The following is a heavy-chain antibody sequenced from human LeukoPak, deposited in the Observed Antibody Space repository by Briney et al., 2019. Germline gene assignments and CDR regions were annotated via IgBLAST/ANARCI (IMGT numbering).Heavy chain of an antibody. CDR3: ARGQYQLPSYNWFDP. J-gene: IGHJ5*02. D-gene: IGHD2-2*01. Sequence: GGSLRLSCAASGFTFSSYAMHWVRQAPGKGLEYVSAISSNGGSTYYANSVKGRFTISRDNSKNTLYLQMGSLRAEDMAVYYCARGQYQLPSYNWFDPWGQGTLITVSS. CDR2: ISSNGGST. CDR1: GFTFSSYA. V-gene: IGHV3-64*01.